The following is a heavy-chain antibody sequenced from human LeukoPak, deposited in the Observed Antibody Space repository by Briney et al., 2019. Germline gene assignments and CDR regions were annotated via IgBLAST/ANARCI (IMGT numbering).Heavy chain of an antibody. J-gene: IGHJ3*01. CDR1: GDTLTELS. CDR3: ATEGLQIGRADAFDV. CDR2: FDPRNGEK. V-gene: IGHV1-24*01. D-gene: IGHD2-21*01. Sequence: ASVKVSCKIYGDTLTELSMHWVRQAPGKGLEWMGGFDPRNGEKIYAQNFQGRVSMTEDASTDTAYMELSSLRSADTAVYYCATEGLQIGRADAFDVWGQGTMVTVSS.